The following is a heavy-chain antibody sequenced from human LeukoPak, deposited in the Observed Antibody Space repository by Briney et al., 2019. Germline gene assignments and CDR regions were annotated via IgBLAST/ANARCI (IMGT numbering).Heavy chain of an antibody. D-gene: IGHD1-26*01. V-gene: IGHV4-34*01. CDR1: GGSFSGYY. CDR3: GGRRLLLGY. J-gene: IGHJ4*02. CDR2: INHSGST. Sequence: PSETLSLTCAVYGGSFSGYYWSWIRQPPGKGLEWIGEINHSGSTNYNPSLKSRVTTSVDTSTNQFSLKLSSVTAPATAVYYWGGRRLLLGYWGQGTLVTVSS.